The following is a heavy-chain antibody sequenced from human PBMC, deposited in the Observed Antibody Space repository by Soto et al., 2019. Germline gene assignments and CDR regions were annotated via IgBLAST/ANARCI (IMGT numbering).Heavy chain of an antibody. V-gene: IGHV4-31*02. CDR2: IYYSGST. J-gene: IGHJ4*02. D-gene: IGHD2-2*01. CDR3: ARDSDHTIDS. CDR1: GGSISSGGYY. Sequence: TSETLSLTCTVSGGSISSGGYYWSWIRQHPGKGLEWIGYIYYSGSTYYNPSLKSRVTISVDTSKNQFSLKLSSVTAADTAVYYCARDSDHTIDSWGQGTLVTVSS.